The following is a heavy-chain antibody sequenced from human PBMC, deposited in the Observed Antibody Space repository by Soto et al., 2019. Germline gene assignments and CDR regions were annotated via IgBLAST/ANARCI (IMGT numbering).Heavy chain of an antibody. J-gene: IGHJ1*01. CDR2: IKSKTDGGTT. CDR1: GFTFSNAW. Sequence: GGSLRLSCAASGFTFSNAWMSWVRQAPGKGLEWVGHIKSKTDGGTTDYAAPVKGRFTISRDDSKNTLYLQVSRLETEDTAVYYCTRENGDYVGAEYFQHWGQGTLVTVSS. D-gene: IGHD4-17*01. V-gene: IGHV3-15*01. CDR3: TRENGDYVGAEYFQH.